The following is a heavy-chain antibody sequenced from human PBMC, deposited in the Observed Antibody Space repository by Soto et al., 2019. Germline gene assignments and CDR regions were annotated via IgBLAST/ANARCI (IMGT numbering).Heavy chain of an antibody. CDR2: ISAYNGNT. D-gene: IGHD3-3*01. CDR3: AKDVLRFLEWLAFYGMDV. Sequence: ASVKVSCKASGYTFTSYGISWVRQAPGQGLEWMGWISAYNGNTNYAQKLQGRVTISRDNSKNTLYLQMNSLRAEDTAVYYCAKDVLRFLEWLAFYGMDVWGQGTTVTVSS. CDR1: GYTFTSYG. J-gene: IGHJ6*02. V-gene: IGHV1-18*01.